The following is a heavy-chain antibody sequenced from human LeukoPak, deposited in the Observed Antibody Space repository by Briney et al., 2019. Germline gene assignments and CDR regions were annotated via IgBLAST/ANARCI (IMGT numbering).Heavy chain of an antibody. J-gene: IGHJ4*02. CDR3: VRGTIPAPGRIDY. CDR1: GFTFSSYW. D-gene: IGHD6-13*01. V-gene: IGHV3-74*01. CDR2: VNSDGSSA. Sequence: GGSLRLSCAASGFTFSSYWMHWVRQAPGKGLVWVSRVNSDGSSATCADSVKGRFTISRDNAKNTLYLQMNSLRAEDTAVYYCVRGTIPAPGRIDYGGQGTLVTVSS.